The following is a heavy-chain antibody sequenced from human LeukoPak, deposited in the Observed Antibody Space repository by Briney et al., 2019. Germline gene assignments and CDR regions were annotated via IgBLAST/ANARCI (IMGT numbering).Heavy chain of an antibody. CDR2: ISAYNGNT. CDR3: ARVYSYYYYMDV. D-gene: IGHD4-11*01. J-gene: IGHJ6*03. CDR1: GYTFTSYD. Sequence: ASVKVSCKASGYTFTSYDINWVRQATGQGLEWMGWISAYNGNTNYAQKLQGRVTMTTDTSTSTAYMELRSLRSDDTAVYYCARVYSYYYYMDVWGKGTTVTVSS. V-gene: IGHV1-18*01.